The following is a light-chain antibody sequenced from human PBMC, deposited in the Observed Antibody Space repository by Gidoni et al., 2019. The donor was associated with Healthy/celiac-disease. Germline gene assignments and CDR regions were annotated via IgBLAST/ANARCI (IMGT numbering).Light chain of an antibody. V-gene: IGKV1-39*01. CDR3: QQSYSTLYS. CDR1: QSISSY. Sequence: DIQMTQPPSSLSASVGDRVTITCRASQSISSYLNWYQQKPGKAPKLLIYAASSLQSGVPSRFSGSGSGTDVTLTISSLQPEDFATYYCQQSYSTLYSFGQGTKLEIK. CDR2: AAS. J-gene: IGKJ2*03.